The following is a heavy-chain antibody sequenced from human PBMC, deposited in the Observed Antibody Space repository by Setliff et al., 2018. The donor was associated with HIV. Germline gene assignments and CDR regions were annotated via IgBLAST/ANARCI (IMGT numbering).Heavy chain of an antibody. D-gene: IGHD3-3*01. CDR1: GYSLIALS. J-gene: IGHJ4*02. V-gene: IGHV1-24*01. Sequence: GASVKVSCKVSGYSLIALSMHWVRQTPGKGLEWMGRFNREYGGTIYSPNFQDRVTMTEDDSTHTAYLELVNLRSDDTATYYCGRGTLYGVSDYWGPGTLVTVSS. CDR2: FNREYGGT. CDR3: GRGTLYGVSDY.